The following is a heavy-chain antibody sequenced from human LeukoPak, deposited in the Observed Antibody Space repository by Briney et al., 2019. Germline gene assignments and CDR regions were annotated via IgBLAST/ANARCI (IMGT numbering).Heavy chain of an antibody. J-gene: IGHJ4*02. CDR3: ARSPRGGLVVAAPDY. D-gene: IGHD2-15*01. V-gene: IGHV4-39*07. Sequence: SETLSLTCTVSGGSISSSSYYWGWIRQPPGKGLEWIGSIYYSGSTYYNPSLKSRVTISVDTSKNQFSLKLSSVTAADTAVYYCARSPRGGLVVAAPDYWGQGTLVTVSS. CDR2: IYYSGST. CDR1: GGSISSSSYY.